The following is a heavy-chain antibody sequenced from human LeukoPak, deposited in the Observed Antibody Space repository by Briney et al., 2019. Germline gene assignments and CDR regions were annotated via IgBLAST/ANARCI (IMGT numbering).Heavy chain of an antibody. CDR1: GFTFSSYG. CDR2: IWYDGSNK. Sequence: PGRSLRLSCAASGFTFSSYGMHWVRQAPGKGLEGVAVIWYDGSNKNYADSVKGRFTISRDNSKNTLYLQMNSLRAEDTAVYYCARGGRTTWYGMDVWGQGTTVTVSS. J-gene: IGHJ6*02. V-gene: IGHV3-33*08. D-gene: IGHD4-17*01. CDR3: ARGGRTTWYGMDV.